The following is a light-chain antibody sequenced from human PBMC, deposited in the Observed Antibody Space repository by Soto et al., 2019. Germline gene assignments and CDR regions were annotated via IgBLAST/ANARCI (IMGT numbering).Light chain of an antibody. CDR2: RAS. CDR3: QQYNSYSRT. Sequence: DIQMTQSPSTLSASVGVRVTITCRASESISSWLAWYQQKAGKAPKLLIYRASSLESGVPSRFSGSGSGTEFTLTINSLQPDDFATYYCQQYNSYSRTFGQGTKVEIK. CDR1: ESISSW. V-gene: IGKV1-5*03. J-gene: IGKJ1*01.